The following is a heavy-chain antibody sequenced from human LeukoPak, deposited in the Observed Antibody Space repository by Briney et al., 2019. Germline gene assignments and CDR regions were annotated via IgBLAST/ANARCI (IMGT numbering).Heavy chain of an antibody. J-gene: IGHJ3*02. CDR3: AKGYSGSPWGTFDI. D-gene: IGHD1-26*01. Sequence: GGSLRLSCAASGFNFGDYAMHWVRQAPGQGLEWVTGIIWNDDAIGYADSVKGRFTISRDNAKNSLYLQMNSLRSEDMALYYCAKGYSGSPWGTFDIWGQGTMVTVSS. CDR1: GFNFGDYA. V-gene: IGHV3-9*03. CDR2: IIWNDDAI.